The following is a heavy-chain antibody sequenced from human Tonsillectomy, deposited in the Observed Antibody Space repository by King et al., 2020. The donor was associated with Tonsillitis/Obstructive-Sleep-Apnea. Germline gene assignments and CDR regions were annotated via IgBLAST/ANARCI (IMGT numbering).Heavy chain of an antibody. CDR1: GYTFTSYA. D-gene: IGHD2-2*01. CDR2: INAGNGNT. Sequence: QLVQSGAEVKKPGASVKVSCKASGYTFTSYAMHWVRQAPGQRLEWMGWINAGNGNTKYSQKFQGRVTITRDTSASTAYMELSSLRSEDTAVYYCARAYCSSTSCHAFDPWGQGTLVTVSS. CDR3: ARAYCSSTSCHAFDP. V-gene: IGHV1-3*01. J-gene: IGHJ5*02.